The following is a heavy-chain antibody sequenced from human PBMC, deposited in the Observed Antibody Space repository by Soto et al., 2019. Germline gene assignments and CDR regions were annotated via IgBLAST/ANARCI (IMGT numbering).Heavy chain of an antibody. V-gene: IGHV3-13*01. D-gene: IGHD3-10*01. CDR1: GFTFSSYD. CDR3: ARDITMVRGVRGYYGMDV. J-gene: IGHJ6*02. Sequence: GGSLRLSCAASGFTFSSYDMHWVRQATGKGLEWVSAIGTAGDTYYPGSVKGRFTISRENAKNSLYLQMNSLRAEDTAVYYCARDITMVRGVRGYYGMDVWGQGTTVTVSS. CDR2: IGTAGDT.